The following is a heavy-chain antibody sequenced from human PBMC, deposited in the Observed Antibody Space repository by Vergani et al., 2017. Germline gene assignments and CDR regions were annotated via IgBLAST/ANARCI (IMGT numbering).Heavy chain of an antibody. CDR2: IYWNDDQ. J-gene: IGHJ6*03. CDR3: VYXKTECGTTGCFYPFNYYYYMVV. V-gene: IGHV2-5*04. CDR1: GFSLNTRGVS. D-gene: IGHD1-7*01. Sequence: QITLKESGPTLVKPTQTFPLTCTFSGFSLNTRGVSVSWIRQPPGKPLDWLALIYWNDDQHYSPSLHNRVTITKDTSKNQVVLTMTNMDYVDTGTYYCVYXKTECGTTGCFYPFNYYYYMVVWGGEATVAVSS.